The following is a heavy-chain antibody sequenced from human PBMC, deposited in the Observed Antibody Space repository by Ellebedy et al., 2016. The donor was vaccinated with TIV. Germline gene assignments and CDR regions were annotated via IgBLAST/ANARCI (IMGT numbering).Heavy chain of an antibody. J-gene: IGHJ4*02. CDR3: ARGRYYDLLTGYYLGLDY. V-gene: IGHV3-23*01. D-gene: IGHD3-9*01. CDR1: GFTFSNYA. Sequence: GESLKISCAASGFTFSNYAMSWVCQAPGKGLEWVSGTSGGGATTYYADSVKGRFTISRDTSKNTLFLQMNSLRVEDTAVYHCARGRYYDLLTGYYLGLDYWGQGALVTVSS. CDR2: TSGGGATT.